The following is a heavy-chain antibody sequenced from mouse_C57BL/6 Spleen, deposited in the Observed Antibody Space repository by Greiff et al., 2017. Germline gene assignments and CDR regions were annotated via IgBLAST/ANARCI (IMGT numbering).Heavy chain of an antibody. V-gene: IGHV5-17*01. J-gene: IGHJ2*01. CDR3: ARPVGNCNYYFDY. Sequence: VQLKESGGGLVKPGGSLKLSCEASGFTFSDYGMHWVRQAPEKGLEWVAYISSGSSTIYYADTVKGRVTISRDNAKNTLFLQMASLRSEDTAMYDCARPVGNCNYYFDYWGKGTTLTVAS. D-gene: IGHD2-1*01. CDR1: GFTFSDYG. CDR2: ISSGSSTI.